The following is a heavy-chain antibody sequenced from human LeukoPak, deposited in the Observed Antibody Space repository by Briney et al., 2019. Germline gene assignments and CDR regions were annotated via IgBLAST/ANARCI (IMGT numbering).Heavy chain of an antibody. J-gene: IGHJ4*02. CDR1: GYTFSDFS. D-gene: IGHD3-22*01. V-gene: IGHV3-21*01. Sequence: GGSLTLSCAASGYTFSDFSVNWVRQAPGKGLEWVSSISVRSNYRYYADSVRGRFTISRDDARDSLFLQMNSLRAEDTAAYFCVRLRRNNDRSGYYYYYDYWGQGALVTVSS. CDR3: VRLRRNNDRSGYYYYYDY. CDR2: ISVRSNYR.